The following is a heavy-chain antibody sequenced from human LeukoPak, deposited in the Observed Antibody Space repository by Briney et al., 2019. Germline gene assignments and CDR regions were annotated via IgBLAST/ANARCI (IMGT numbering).Heavy chain of an antibody. CDR3: ARQKWITMVRGVINWFDP. V-gene: IGHV4-39*01. J-gene: IGHJ5*02. CDR1: GSSISTSNYY. Sequence: PSETLSLTCTVSGSSISTSNYYWAWIRQPPGKGLEWIGSINYSGNTYYNPSLKSRVTISVDTSKSQFFLKLSSVTAADTAVYYCARQKWITMVRGVINWFDPWGQGTLVTVSS. CDR2: INYSGNT. D-gene: IGHD3-10*01.